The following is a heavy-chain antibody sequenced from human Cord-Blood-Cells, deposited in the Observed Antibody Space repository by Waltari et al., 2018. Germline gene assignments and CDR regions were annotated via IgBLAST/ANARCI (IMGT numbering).Heavy chain of an antibody. CDR3: AKDRDSSSVAFDI. CDR1: GFTFSSYG. D-gene: IGHD6-6*01. Sequence: QVQLVESGGGVVQPGRSLRLSCAASGFTFSSYGMHWVRQDPGKGLEWVAVIGDDGSNKYYADSVKGLFTISRDNSEDTLYLQMNSRRGEDTAVYYCAKDRDSSSVAFDIWGQGTMVTVSS. CDR2: IGDDGSNK. V-gene: IGHV3-30*18. J-gene: IGHJ3*02.